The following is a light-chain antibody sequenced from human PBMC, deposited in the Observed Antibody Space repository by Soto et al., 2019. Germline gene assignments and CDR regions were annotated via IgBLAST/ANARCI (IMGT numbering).Light chain of an antibody. V-gene: IGKV4-1*01. CDR2: WAS. Sequence: DIVMTQSPDSLAASLGERATINCKSSQSVLYSSNNENYLAWYQQKPGQPPKLLIYWASTRESGVPDRVSGSGSGTDFTLTISTLQAVDVALYYCQQYYSTPLTYGPGTKVDIK. CDR3: QQYYSTPLT. CDR1: QSVLYSSNNENY. J-gene: IGKJ3*01.